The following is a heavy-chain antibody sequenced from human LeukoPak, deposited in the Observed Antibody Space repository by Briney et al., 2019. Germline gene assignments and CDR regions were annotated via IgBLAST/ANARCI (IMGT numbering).Heavy chain of an antibody. J-gene: IGHJ4*02. CDR2: IYTGGTT. D-gene: IGHD3-16*01. CDR1: GFTFSSYA. Sequence: PGRSLRPSCAASGFTFSSYAMHWVRQAPGKGLEWVSVIYTGGTTYYRDSVKGRFTISRHNSKNTVNLQMDSLRPEDTAVYYCASGPTYDYVRVILYWGQGTLVTVSS. V-gene: IGHV3-53*04. CDR3: ASGPTYDYVRVILY.